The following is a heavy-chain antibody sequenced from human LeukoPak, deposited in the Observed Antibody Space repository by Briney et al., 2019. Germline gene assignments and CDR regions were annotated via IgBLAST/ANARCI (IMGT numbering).Heavy chain of an antibody. CDR2: IKQDGSEK. CDR3: ARDEDDGDYAPWDY. CDR1: GFTFSSYW. Sequence: PGGSLRLSCAASGFTFSSYWMSWVRQAPGKGLEWVANIKQDGSEKYYVDSVKGRFTISRDNAKNSLYLQMNSLRAEDTAMYYCARDEDDGDYAPWDYWGQGTLVTVSS. D-gene: IGHD4-17*01. J-gene: IGHJ4*02. V-gene: IGHV3-7*03.